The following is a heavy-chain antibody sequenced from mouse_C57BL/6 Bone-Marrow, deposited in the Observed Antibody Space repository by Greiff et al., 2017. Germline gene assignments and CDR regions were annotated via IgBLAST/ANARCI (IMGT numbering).Heavy chain of an antibody. CDR1: GYTFTSYW. D-gene: IGHD3-3*01. V-gene: IGHV1-64*01. Sequence: VQLQQPGAELVKPGASVTLSCKASGYTFTSYWMHWVKQRPGQGLEWIGMIHPNSGSTNYNEKFKSKATLTVDKSSSTAYMQLSSLTSEDSAVYYCARGGRDWYFDVWGTGTTVTVSS. CDR3: ARGGRDWYFDV. CDR2: IHPNSGST. J-gene: IGHJ1*03.